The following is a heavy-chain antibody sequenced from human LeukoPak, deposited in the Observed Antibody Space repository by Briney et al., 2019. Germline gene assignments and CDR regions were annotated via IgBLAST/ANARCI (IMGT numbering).Heavy chain of an antibody. CDR3: AEVVVGY. V-gene: IGHV3-7*05. D-gene: IGHD3-22*01. CDR1: GFTFSRFC. CDR2: IKTDGSEK. Sequence: GGSLRLSCAVSGFTFSRFCMSWVRQAPGKGLEWVANIKTDGSEKYYVDSVKGRFTISRDNAKNSLYLQMNSLRAEDTAVYYCAEVVVGYWGQGTLVTVSS. J-gene: IGHJ4*02.